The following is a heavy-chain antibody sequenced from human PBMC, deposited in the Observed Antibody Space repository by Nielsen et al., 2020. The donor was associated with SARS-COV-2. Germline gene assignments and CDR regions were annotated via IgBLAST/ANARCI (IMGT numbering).Heavy chain of an antibody. D-gene: IGHD3-16*01. J-gene: IGHJ6*02. CDR2: IKQDGSEK. CDR3: ATRTSNGGPLPYGMDV. Sequence: GESLKISCAASGFTFSSYWMSWVRQVPGKGLEWVANIKQDGSEKYYVDSVKGRFTISRDNAKNSLYLQMNSLRAEDTAVYYCATRTSNGGPLPYGMDVWGQGTTVTVSS. V-gene: IGHV3-7*01. CDR1: GFTFSSYW.